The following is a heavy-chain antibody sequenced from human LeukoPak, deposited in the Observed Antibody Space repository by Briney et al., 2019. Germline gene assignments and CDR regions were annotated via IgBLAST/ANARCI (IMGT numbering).Heavy chain of an antibody. V-gene: IGHV4-59*01. CDR3: ARGKYSSGWYLDF. Sequence: SETLSLTCIVSGGSISRYYWSWVRQPPGKGLEWIGYFDNSDSTNYNPSLKNRVTISEDTSKSQFALELRSVTAADTAIYYCARGKYSSGWYLDFWGQGTLVTVSS. CDR1: GGSISRYY. CDR2: FDNSDST. D-gene: IGHD6-19*01. J-gene: IGHJ4*02.